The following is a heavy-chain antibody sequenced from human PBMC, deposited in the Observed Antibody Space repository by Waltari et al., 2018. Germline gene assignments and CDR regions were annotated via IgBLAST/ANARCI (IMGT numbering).Heavy chain of an antibody. Sequence: QVELVQSGPELKKPGASVKVSCRASGYSFTSYAINGVRQAPGRGFELMGWINTNSGNPTYVQGFTGRFVFSLDTSVSTAFLQINSLEAEDTAVYYCAREVVPAATIVVNWFDPWGQGTLVTVSS. V-gene: IGHV7-4-1*02. CDR1: GYSFTSYA. CDR2: INTNSGNP. J-gene: IGHJ5*02. D-gene: IGHD2-2*01. CDR3: AREVVPAATIVVNWFDP.